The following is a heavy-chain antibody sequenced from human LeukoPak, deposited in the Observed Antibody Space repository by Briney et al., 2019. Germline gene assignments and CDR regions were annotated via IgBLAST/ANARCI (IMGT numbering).Heavy chain of an antibody. J-gene: IGHJ3*02. V-gene: IGHV4-4*07. Sequence: PSEXXXXXCXXXXXXXXSXYWSWIRQPAGXGLEWIGRIYTSGRTNYNPSLKSRVTMSVDTSKNQFSLKLSSVTAADTAVYHCARWHYDAFDIWGQGTMVTVSS. CDR3: ARWHYDAFDI. D-gene: IGHD1-7*01. CDR1: XXXXXSXY. CDR2: IYTSGRT.